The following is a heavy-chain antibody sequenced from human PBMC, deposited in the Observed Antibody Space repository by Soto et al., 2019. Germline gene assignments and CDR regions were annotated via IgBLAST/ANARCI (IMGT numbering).Heavy chain of an antibody. CDR3: AKRMAPVQHFDF. CDR2: IWNDGSNK. V-gene: IGHV3-30*02. D-gene: IGHD2-2*01. Sequence: GGSLRLSCAASGFTFSSDGMHWVRQAPGKGLEWVAIIWNDGSNKNYADSVKGRFTISRDNSKNMLYLQMNSLRAEDTAVYYCAKRMAPVQHFDFWGQGTLVTVSS. J-gene: IGHJ4*02. CDR1: GFTFSSDG.